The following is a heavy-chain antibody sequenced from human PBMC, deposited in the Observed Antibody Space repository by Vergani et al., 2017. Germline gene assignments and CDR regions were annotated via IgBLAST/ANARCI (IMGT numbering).Heavy chain of an antibody. D-gene: IGHD3-10*01. CDR1: GYTFTGYY. J-gene: IGHJ5*02. V-gene: IGHV1-2*02. CDR2: INPNSGGT. Sequence: QVQLVQSGAEVKKPGASVKVSCKASGYTFTGYYMHWVRQAPGQGLEWMGWINPNSGGTNYAQKFQGRVTMTRDTSISTAYMELSRLRSDDTAVYYCARDFYYGSGSHNWFDPWGQGTLVTVSS. CDR3: ARDFYYGSGSHNWFDP.